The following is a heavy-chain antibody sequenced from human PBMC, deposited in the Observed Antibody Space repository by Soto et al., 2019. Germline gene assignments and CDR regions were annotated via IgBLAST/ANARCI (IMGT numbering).Heavy chain of an antibody. V-gene: IGHV3-23*01. D-gene: IGHD3-10*01. CDR1: GFTFSNHG. J-gene: IGHJ5*02. CDR2: ISGSGDKT. Sequence: PGGSLRLSCTASGFTFSNHGMSWVRQAPGKGLEWVSAISGSGDKTYYGESVKGRFTISRDNSKNTLYLEMNSLRVEDTAVYYWAPLYGWGSDNWLDPGGKETLVTVPS. CDR3: APLYGWGSDNWLDP.